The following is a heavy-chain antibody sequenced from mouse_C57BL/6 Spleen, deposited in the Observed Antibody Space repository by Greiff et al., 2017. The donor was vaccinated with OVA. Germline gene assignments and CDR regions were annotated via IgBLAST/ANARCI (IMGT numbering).Heavy chain of an antibody. V-gene: IGHV1-69*01. D-gene: IGHD2-5*01. CDR3: AREGAYYSNYSAMDY. CDR2: IDPSDSYT. Sequence: VQLQQPGAELVMPGASVKLSCKASGYTFTSYWMHWVKQRPGQGLEWIGEIDPSDSYTNYNQKFKGKSTLTVDKSSSTAYMQLSSLTSEDSAVYYCAREGAYYSNYSAMDYWGQGTSVTVSS. CDR1: GYTFTSYW. J-gene: IGHJ4*01.